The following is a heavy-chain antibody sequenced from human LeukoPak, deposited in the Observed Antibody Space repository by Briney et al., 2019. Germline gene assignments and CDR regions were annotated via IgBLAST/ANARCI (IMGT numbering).Heavy chain of an antibody. D-gene: IGHD1-14*01. J-gene: IGHJ6*02. CDR3: AKVSGGGLYYDGMDV. CDR1: GFIFDDYA. V-gene: IGHV3-23*01. Sequence: PGRSLRLSCAASGFIFDDYAMNWVRQAPGKGLEWVSVISGSGGTTYYADSVKGRFTISRDSSKNTLYLQMNSLRAEDTAVYYCAKVSGGGLYYDGMDVWGQGTTVTVSS. CDR2: ISGSGGTT.